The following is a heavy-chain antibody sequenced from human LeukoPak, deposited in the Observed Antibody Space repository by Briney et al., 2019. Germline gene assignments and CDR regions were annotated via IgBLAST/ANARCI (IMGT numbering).Heavy chain of an antibody. D-gene: IGHD3-22*01. J-gene: IGHJ3*02. V-gene: IGHV1-18*01. Sequence: GASVKVSCKASGYTFTNYDINWVRQAPGQGLEWMGWISAYNGNTNYAQKLQGRVTMTTDTSTSTAYMELRSLRSDDTAVYYCARSKYYYDSSYYRRDDAFDIWGQGTMVTVSS. CDR2: ISAYNGNT. CDR1: GYTFTNYD. CDR3: ARSKYYYDSSYYRRDDAFDI.